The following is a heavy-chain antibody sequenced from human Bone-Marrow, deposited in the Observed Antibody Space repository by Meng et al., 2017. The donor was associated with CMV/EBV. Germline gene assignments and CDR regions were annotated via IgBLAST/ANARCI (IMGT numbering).Heavy chain of an antibody. D-gene: IGHD3-3*01. Sequence: GESLKISCTASGFTFSTHGMHWVRQAPGKGLEWVAVISYDGSNKYYADSVKGRFTISRDNSKNTLYLQMNSLRAEDTAVYYCARDQERYYDFWSGYSNWFDPWGQGTLVTVSS. CDR3: ARDQERYYDFWSGYSNWFDP. V-gene: IGHV3-30*19. CDR2: ISYDGSNK. CDR1: GFTFSTHG. J-gene: IGHJ5*02.